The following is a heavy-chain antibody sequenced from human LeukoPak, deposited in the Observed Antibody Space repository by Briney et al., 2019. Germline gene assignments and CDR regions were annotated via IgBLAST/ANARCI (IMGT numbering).Heavy chain of an antibody. CDR3: VRSGDSSGYYYSFDY. Sequence: LPGGSLRLSCSASGFNFSAYTMNWARQAPGKGLEWLSYTSISGRTIYYADSVKGRFTISRDNAKNSLYLQMISLGAEDTAVYFCVRSGDSSGYYYSFDYWGQGTLVTVSS. CDR1: GFNFSAYT. D-gene: IGHD3-22*01. V-gene: IGHV3-48*01. CDR2: TSISGRTI. J-gene: IGHJ4*02.